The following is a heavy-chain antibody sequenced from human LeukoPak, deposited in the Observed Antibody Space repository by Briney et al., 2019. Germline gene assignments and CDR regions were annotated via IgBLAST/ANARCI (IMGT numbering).Heavy chain of an antibody. V-gene: IGHV1-2*02. CDR1: GYTFTGYF. D-gene: IGHD3-10*01. J-gene: IGHJ6*03. CDR2: INPNSGGT. Sequence: ASVKVSCKASGYTFTGYFMHWVRQAPGQGLEWMGWINPNSGGTNYAQKFQDRVTMTTDTSTSTAYMELRSLRSDDTAVYYCARGRLWFGELLGPDYYYYMDVWGKGTTVTISS. CDR3: ARGRLWFGELLGPDYYYYMDV.